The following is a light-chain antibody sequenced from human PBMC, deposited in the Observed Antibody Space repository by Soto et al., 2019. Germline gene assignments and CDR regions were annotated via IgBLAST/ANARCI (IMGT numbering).Light chain of an antibody. Sequence: DIQMTQSPSSLSASVGDRVTITCRASQGFSNNLAWYQQKPGKVPKLLIYGASTLQSGVPSRFSGSGSGTDFTLTISSLQPADVATYYCQKYDSAPLTFGQGTKVEF. CDR1: QGFSNN. CDR3: QKYDSAPLT. CDR2: GAS. J-gene: IGKJ1*01. V-gene: IGKV1-27*01.